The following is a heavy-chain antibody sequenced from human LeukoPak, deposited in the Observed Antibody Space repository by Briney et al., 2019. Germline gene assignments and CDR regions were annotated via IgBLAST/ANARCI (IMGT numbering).Heavy chain of an antibody. V-gene: IGHV4-59*01. Sequence: PAETLSLTCTVSGGSMRSYYWSWIRQPPGKGREWIGYIYYSGSTNFNPSLKRRVTISVDTSKNQFSLPLDYLAVADTAVYYCARGLGFGELLFYFDYWGQGTLVTVSS. J-gene: IGHJ4*02. D-gene: IGHD3-10*01. CDR1: GGSMRSYY. CDR2: IYYSGST. CDR3: ARGLGFGELLFYFDY.